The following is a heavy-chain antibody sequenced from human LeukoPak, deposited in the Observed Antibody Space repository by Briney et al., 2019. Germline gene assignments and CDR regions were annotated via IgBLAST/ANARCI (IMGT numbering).Heavy chain of an antibody. D-gene: IGHD6-19*01. CDR2: INHSGST. CDR1: GGSFSGYY. Sequence: SETLSLTCAVYGGSFSGYYWSWIRQPPGKGLEWIGEINHSGSTNYNPSLKSRVTITVDTSKNQFSLKLSSVTAADTAVYYCARTSSSGLVGGYYFDYWGQGTLVTVSS. CDR3: ARTSSSGLVGGYYFDY. J-gene: IGHJ4*02. V-gene: IGHV4-34*01.